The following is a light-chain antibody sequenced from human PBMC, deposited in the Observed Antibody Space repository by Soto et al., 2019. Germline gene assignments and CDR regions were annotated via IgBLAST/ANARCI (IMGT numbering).Light chain of an antibody. CDR3: QQYNSYST. Sequence: DIQMTQSPSTLSASVGDRVTITCRASQSISSWLAWYQQKPGQAPKLLIYGASSWESGVPSRFSGSGSGTEFPLTNSSLQPDYFANYCRQQYNSYSTFGQGTKVEIK. CDR2: GAS. V-gene: IGKV1-5*01. CDR1: QSISSW. J-gene: IGKJ1*01.